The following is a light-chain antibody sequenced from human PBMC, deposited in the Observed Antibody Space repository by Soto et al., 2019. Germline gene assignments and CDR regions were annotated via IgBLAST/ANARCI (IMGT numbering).Light chain of an antibody. Sequence: DIQLTQSPSFLSASVGDRVTITCRASQGISSYLAWYQQKPGKAPRLLIYAASTLQSGVPSRFSGSGSGTEFTLTIRRLQPEDLATYYCQHLNSYPLTFGGGTKVEIK. CDR2: AAS. CDR1: QGISSY. CDR3: QHLNSYPLT. J-gene: IGKJ4*01. V-gene: IGKV1-9*01.